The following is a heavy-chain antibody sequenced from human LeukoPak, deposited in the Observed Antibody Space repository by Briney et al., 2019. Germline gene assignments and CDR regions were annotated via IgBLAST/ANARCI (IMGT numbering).Heavy chain of an antibody. D-gene: IGHD3-10*01. Sequence: ASVKVSCKASGYTFTSYGISWVRQAPGQGLEWMGWISAYNGNTNYAQKLQGRVTMTTDTSTSTAYMELRSLRSDDTAVYYCARDYGSGSYPGEDASDIWGQGTMVTVSS. CDR3: ARDYGSGSYPGEDASDI. V-gene: IGHV1-18*01. CDR2: ISAYNGNT. CDR1: GYTFTSYG. J-gene: IGHJ3*02.